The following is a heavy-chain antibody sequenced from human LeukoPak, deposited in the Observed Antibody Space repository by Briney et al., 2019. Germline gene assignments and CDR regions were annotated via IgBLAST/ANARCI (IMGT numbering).Heavy chain of an antibody. CDR3: AKDGGVTSSAWYGGAEFDY. CDR1: GFTFSSYA. D-gene: IGHD6-19*01. J-gene: IGHJ4*02. Sequence: GGSLRLSYAASGFTFSSYAMSWVRQAPGKGLEWVSAISGSGGRTHYADSVKGRFTISRDNSKNTLYLQMNSLRAEDTAVYYCAKDGGVTSSAWYGGAEFDYWGQGTLVTVSS. CDR2: ISGSGGRT. V-gene: IGHV3-23*01.